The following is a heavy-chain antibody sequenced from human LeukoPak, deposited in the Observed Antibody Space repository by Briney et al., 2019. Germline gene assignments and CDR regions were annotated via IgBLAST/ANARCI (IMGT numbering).Heavy chain of an antibody. CDR3: AKDVRGYNRPVDY. V-gene: IGHV3-30*04. J-gene: IGHJ4*02. Sequence: PGGSLRLSCAASGFTFSSYAMHWVRQAPGKGLEWVAVISYDGSNKYYADSVKGRFTISRHNSKNTLYLQVNSLRAEDMALYYCAKDVRGYNRPVDYWGQGTLVTVSS. D-gene: IGHD3-10*02. CDR1: GFTFSSYA. CDR2: ISYDGSNK.